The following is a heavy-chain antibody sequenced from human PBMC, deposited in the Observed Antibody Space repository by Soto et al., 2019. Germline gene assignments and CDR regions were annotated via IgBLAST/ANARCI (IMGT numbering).Heavy chain of an antibody. CDR2: VYTSETT. CDR1: GGSMSGYY. CDR3: AGNIAAAGRRYYGMDV. V-gene: IGHV4-4*07. Sequence: QVQLQESGPGLVKPSETLSLTCTVSGGSMSGYYWSWIRQSAGKGLEWIGRVYTSETTYYNPSLKSRVTMSLHTSKNQFSINLYSLTAADTAVYYCAGNIAAAGRRYYGMDVWGQGTTVTVSS. D-gene: IGHD6-13*01. J-gene: IGHJ6*02.